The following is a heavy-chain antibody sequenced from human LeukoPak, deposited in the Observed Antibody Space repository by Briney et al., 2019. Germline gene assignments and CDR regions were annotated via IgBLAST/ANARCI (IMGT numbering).Heavy chain of an antibody. CDR3: TTGHYSTYYDFWSGYHTFDY. J-gene: IGHJ4*02. CDR1: GFTFSNAW. CDR2: IKSKTDGGTT. D-gene: IGHD3-3*01. V-gene: IGHV3-15*01. Sequence: KTGGSLRLSCAASGFTFSNAWMSRVRQAPGKGLKWVGRIKSKTDGGTTDYAAPVKGRFTISRDDSKNTLYLQMNSLKTADTAVYYCTTGHYSTYYDFWSGYHTFDYWGQGTLVTVSS.